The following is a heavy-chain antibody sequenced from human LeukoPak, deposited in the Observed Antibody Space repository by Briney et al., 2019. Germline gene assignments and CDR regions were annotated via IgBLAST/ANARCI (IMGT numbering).Heavy chain of an antibody. D-gene: IGHD5-24*01. J-gene: IGHJ5*02. CDR1: CGPVSSCRYS. CDR3: ARAENYIPDDWFDP. Sequence: SVTLSLTCTLSCGPVSSCRYSWTWIRQPPGKGLQWIGYMYDRGSTNYNPTPKSRVTISIDTSKNQFSLKLNSATAADTAVYYCARAENYIPDDWFDPWGQGTLVTVSS. CDR2: MYDRGST. V-gene: IGHV4-61*01.